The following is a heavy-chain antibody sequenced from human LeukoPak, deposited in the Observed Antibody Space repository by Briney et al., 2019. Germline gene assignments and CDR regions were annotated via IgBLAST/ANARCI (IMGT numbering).Heavy chain of an antibody. CDR3: ARDHTGETFLDAFDI. Sequence: GASVKVSCKSSGYAFTVHGISWVRQAPGQGLEWMGWISPYNGQTKFAQKFQGRVTLTIDTYRSIAYMEVKSLRSDDTAVYYCARDHTGETFLDAFDIWGQGTMVTVAS. V-gene: IGHV1-18*01. J-gene: IGHJ3*02. D-gene: IGHD1-1*01. CDR1: GYAFTVHG. CDR2: ISPYNGQT.